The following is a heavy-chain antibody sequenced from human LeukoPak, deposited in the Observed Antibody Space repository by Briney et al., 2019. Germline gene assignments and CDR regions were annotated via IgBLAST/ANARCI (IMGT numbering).Heavy chain of an antibody. Sequence: GGSLRLSCAASGFSFSDYSMHWMRQAPGKGLEYVAGIRSNGATTDYADSVKGRFTISRDNSKSTLYLQMNSLRAEDTAVYYCAKDPSHCSSTSCSNYFDYWGQGTLVTVSS. V-gene: IGHV3-64*02. CDR2: IRSNGATT. CDR1: GFSFSDYS. CDR3: AKDPSHCSSTSCSNYFDY. J-gene: IGHJ4*02. D-gene: IGHD2-2*01.